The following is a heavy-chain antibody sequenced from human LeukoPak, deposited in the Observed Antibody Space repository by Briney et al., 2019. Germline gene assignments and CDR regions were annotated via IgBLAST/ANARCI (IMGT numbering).Heavy chain of an antibody. CDR2: ISGSGGST. CDR1: GYTFSSYA. J-gene: IGHJ2*01. Sequence: SCKASGYTFSSYAMSWVRQAPGKGLEWVSAISGSGGSTYYADSVKGRFTISRDNSKNTLYLQMSSLRAEDTAVYYCAQLLDDNPIRWYFGLWGRGTLVTASS. D-gene: IGHD1-14*01. CDR3: AQLLDDNPIRWYFGL. V-gene: IGHV3-23*01.